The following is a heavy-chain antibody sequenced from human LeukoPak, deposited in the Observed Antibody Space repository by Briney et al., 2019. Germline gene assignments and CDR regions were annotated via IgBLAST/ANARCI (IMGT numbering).Heavy chain of an antibody. CDR2: INNNGDST. V-gene: IGHV3-64D*06. D-gene: IGHD3-16*01. CDR3: VKTMMTFGGVIRTDAFDI. J-gene: IGHJ3*02. CDR1: GFTFSRYA. Sequence: GGSLRLSCSASGFTFSRYAMHWVRQAPGEGLEYVSGINNNGDSTYYSDSVKARLTISRDNSKNTLFLQMASLRAEDTAVYYCVKTMMTFGGVIRTDAFDIWGQGTMVIVSS.